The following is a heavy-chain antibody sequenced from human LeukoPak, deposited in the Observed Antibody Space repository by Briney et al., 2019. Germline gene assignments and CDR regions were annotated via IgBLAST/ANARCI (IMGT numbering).Heavy chain of an antibody. D-gene: IGHD3-10*01. CDR2: ISVSGNT. V-gene: IGHV3-23*01. CDR3: AKDPSDYGSGSFGY. J-gene: IGHJ4*02. CDR1: GFTLSSYA. Sequence: GGSLRLSCAASGFTLSSYAMSWVRQAPGKGLEWVSAISVSGNTYHADSVKGRFTISRDSSKNTLYLQMNRLRAEDAAVYYCAKDPSDYGSGSFGYWGQGTLVTVSS.